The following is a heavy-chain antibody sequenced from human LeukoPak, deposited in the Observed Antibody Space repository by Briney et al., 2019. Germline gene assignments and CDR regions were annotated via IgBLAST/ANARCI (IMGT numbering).Heavy chain of an antibody. J-gene: IGHJ3*02. CDR2: IRYDGSNK. V-gene: IGHV3-30*02. CDR1: GFTFSSYG. CDR3: ARDRYYDSSGYHFDI. D-gene: IGHD3-22*01. Sequence: GGSLRLSCAASGFTFSSYGMHWVRQAPGKGLEWVAFIRYDGSNKYYADSVKGRFTISRDNSKNTLYLQMNSLRAEDTAVYYCARDRYYDSSGYHFDIWGQGTMVTVSS.